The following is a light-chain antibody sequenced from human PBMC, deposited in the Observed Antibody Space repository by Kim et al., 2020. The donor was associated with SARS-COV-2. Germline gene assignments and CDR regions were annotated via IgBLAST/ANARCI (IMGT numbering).Light chain of an antibody. Sequence: LSPGERATLSCRASQSVNSDYVAWYQHKPGQAPRLLIYGPSSRATGIPDRFSGGGSGADFTLTISGLEPEDFAMYYCQLYGRSPMFGQGTKVDIK. CDR1: QSVNSDY. J-gene: IGKJ1*01. CDR2: GPS. CDR3: QLYGRSPM. V-gene: IGKV3-20*01.